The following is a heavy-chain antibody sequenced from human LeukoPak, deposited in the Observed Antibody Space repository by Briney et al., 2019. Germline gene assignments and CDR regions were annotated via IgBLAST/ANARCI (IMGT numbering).Heavy chain of an antibody. V-gene: IGHV3-33*01. CDR2: IWYDGSNK. J-gene: IGHJ4*02. CDR1: GFTFSSYG. CDR3: ARGPGYGDSDFFDY. D-gene: IGHD4-17*01. Sequence: PGGSLRLSCAASGFTFSSYGMHWVRQAPGKGLEWVAVIWYDGSNKYYADSVKGRFTISRDNSKNTLYLQMNSLRAEDTAVYYCARGPGYGDSDFFDYWGQGTLVTVSS.